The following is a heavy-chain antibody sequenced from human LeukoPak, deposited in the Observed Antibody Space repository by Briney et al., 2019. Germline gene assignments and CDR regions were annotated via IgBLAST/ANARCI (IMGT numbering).Heavy chain of an antibody. CDR1: GGSISSSSYY. CDR2: IYSSGST. V-gene: IGHV4-39*01. D-gene: IGHD4-23*01. CDR3: ASRPGGSSRLDS. Sequence: PSETLSLTCTVSGGSISSSSYYWGWIRQPPGKGLEWIGNIYSSGSTYYSPSLKSRVTISVDTSKNQFSLKLSSVTAADTAVYYCASRPGGSSRLDSWGQGTLVAVSS. J-gene: IGHJ4*02.